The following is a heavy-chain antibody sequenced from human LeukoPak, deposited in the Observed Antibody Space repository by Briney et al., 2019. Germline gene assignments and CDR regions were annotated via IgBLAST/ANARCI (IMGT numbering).Heavy chain of an antibody. Sequence: SETLSLTCTVSGGSISTYYWSWIRQPPGKGLEWIVYIYYSGSTTYNPSLKSRVTISVDTSKNQFSLKLSSVTAADTAVYYCARDSVDSSGSFYFDYWGQGTLVTVSS. CDR3: ARDSVDSSGSFYFDY. CDR1: GGSISTYY. D-gene: IGHD3-22*01. J-gene: IGHJ4*02. CDR2: IYYSGST. V-gene: IGHV4-59*01.